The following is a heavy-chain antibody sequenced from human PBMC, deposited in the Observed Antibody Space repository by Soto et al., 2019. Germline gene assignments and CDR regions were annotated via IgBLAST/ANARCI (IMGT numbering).Heavy chain of an antibody. V-gene: IGHV4-34*01. CDR2: INHSGST. Sequence: QVQLQQWGAGLLKPSETLSLTCAVYGGSFSGYYWSWIRQPPGKGLEWIGEINHSGSTNYNPSLKSRVTISVDTSKNQFSLKLSSVTAADTAVYYCARGGHGDFNYYYMDVWGKGTTVTVSS. CDR3: ARGGHGDFNYYYMDV. D-gene: IGHD4-17*01. J-gene: IGHJ6*03. CDR1: GGSFSGYY.